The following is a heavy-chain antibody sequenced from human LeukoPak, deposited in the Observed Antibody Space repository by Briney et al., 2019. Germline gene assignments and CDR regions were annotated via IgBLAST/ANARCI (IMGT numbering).Heavy chain of an antibody. CDR2: ITNDGSST. D-gene: IGHD3-3*01. Sequence: HPGGSLRLSCAASGLTFSSHWMHWVRHAPGKGLVWVSRITNDGSSTTYADSVKGRFTISGDNAKNMLYLQVNSLRAEDTAVYYCARRSEWPYVRDWGQGTLVTVSS. V-gene: IGHV3-74*01. J-gene: IGHJ4*02. CDR1: GLTFSSHW. CDR3: ARRSEWPYVRD.